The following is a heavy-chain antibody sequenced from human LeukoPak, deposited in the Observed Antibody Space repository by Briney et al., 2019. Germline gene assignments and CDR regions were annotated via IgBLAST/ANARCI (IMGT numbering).Heavy chain of an antibody. V-gene: IGHV4-39*07. CDR1: GGSISSSSYY. D-gene: IGHD4-17*01. CDR3: ARAAVTTAFDY. J-gene: IGHJ4*02. Sequence: SETLSLTCTVSGGSISSSSYYWGWIRQPPGKGLEWIGSIYYSGSTYYNPSLKSRVTISVDTSKNQFSLKLSSVTAADTAVYYCARAAVTTAFDYWGQGTLVTVSS. CDR2: IYYSGST.